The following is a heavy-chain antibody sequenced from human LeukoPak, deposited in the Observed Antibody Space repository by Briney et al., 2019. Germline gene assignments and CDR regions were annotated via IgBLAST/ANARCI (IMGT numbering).Heavy chain of an antibody. D-gene: IGHD1-1*01. Sequence: GGSLRLSCAISGFINTNGMNWVRQSPGKGLEWLATIAGGDESTYYADSVKGRFAISRDNSKNTVFLHMNRLRVEDTAVYYCARGVYWSLDYWGQGTPVTVSS. CDR2: IAGGDEST. CDR1: GFINTNG. V-gene: IGHV3-23*01. CDR3: ARGVYWSLDY. J-gene: IGHJ4*02.